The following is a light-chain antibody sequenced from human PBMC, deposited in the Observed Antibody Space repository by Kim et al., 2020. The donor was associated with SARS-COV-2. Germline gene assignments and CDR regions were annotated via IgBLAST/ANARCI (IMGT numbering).Light chain of an antibody. CDR2: GAS. Sequence: EIVLTQSPGTLSLSPGERATLSCRASQSVSSSYLAWYQQKPGQAPRLLIYGASSRATGIPDRFSGSGSGTDFTLTISRLEPEDFAVYYSQQYGSSPLTFGGGPKVDIK. V-gene: IGKV3-20*01. CDR3: QQYGSSPLT. J-gene: IGKJ4*01. CDR1: QSVSSSY.